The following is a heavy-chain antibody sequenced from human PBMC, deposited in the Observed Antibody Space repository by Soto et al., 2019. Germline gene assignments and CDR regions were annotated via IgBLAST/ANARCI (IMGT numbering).Heavy chain of an antibody. V-gene: IGHV3-53*01. CDR2: IYSGGST. J-gene: IGHJ6*02. Sequence: PGGSLRLSCAASGFTVSSNYMSWVRQAPGKGLEWASVIYSGGSTYYADSVKGRFTISRYNSKNTLYLQMNSLSAEDTAVSYCSRDGVDYYDSSGYSSYYYYGMGVWGQGTRVTV. CDR3: SRDGVDYYDSSGYSSYYYYGMGV. D-gene: IGHD3-22*01. CDR1: GFTVSSNY.